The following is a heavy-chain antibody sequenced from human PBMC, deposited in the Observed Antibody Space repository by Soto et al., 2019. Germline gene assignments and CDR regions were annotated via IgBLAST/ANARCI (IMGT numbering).Heavy chain of an antibody. CDR2: INAYNGNT. CDR3: ARDLRRWLQFFYYYYGMDV. V-gene: IGHV1-18*01. CDR1: GYTFTSYG. D-gene: IGHD5-12*01. Sequence: QVQLVQSGAEVKKPGASVKVSCKASGYTFTSYGISWVRQAPGQGLEWIGWINAYNGNTNYAQKLQGRVTMTTDTSTSTAYMELRSLRSDDTAVYYCARDLRRWLQFFYYYYGMDVWGQGTTVTVSS. J-gene: IGHJ6*02.